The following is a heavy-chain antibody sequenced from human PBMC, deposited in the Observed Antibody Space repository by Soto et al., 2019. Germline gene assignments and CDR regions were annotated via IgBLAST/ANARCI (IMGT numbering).Heavy chain of an antibody. D-gene: IGHD3-10*01. CDR1: GGTFSSYA. CDR3: ARGGGALYYGSGSYYFDY. CDR2: IIPIFGTA. Sequence: SVKVSCKASGGTFSSYAISWVRQAPGQGLEWMGGIIPIFGTANYAQKFQGRVTITADKSTSTAYMELSSLRSEDTAVYYCARGGGALYYGSGSYYFDYWGQGTLVTVSS. V-gene: IGHV1-69*06. J-gene: IGHJ4*02.